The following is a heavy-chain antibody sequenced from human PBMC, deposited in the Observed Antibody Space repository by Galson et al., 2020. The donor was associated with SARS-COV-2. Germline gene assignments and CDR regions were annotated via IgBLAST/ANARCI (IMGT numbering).Heavy chain of an antibody. CDR2: IYYSGST. CDR1: GGSISSSSYY. J-gene: IGHJ4*02. CDR3: ARHVSGGDYVLAEYYFDY. V-gene: IGHV4-39*01. Sequence: SETLYLTCTVSGGSISSSSYYWGWIRQPPGKGLEWIGSIYYSGSTYYNPSLKSRVTISVDTSKNQFSLKLSSVTAADTAVYYCARHVSGGDYVLAEYYFDYWGQGTLVTVSS. D-gene: IGHD4-17*01.